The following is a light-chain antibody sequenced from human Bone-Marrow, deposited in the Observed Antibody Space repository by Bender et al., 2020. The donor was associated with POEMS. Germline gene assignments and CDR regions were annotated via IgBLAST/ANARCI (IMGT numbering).Light chain of an antibody. J-gene: IGLJ2*01. V-gene: IGLV3-21*03. CDR1: NIGSKS. CDR3: CSYAGSTSWI. CDR2: DDS. Sequence: SYVVTQPPSVSVAPGKTARITCGGNNIGSKSVHWYQQKPGQAPVLVVYDDSDRPSGIPDRFSASKSGNTASLTISGLQPGDEADYYCCSYAGSTSWIFGGGTKVTVL.